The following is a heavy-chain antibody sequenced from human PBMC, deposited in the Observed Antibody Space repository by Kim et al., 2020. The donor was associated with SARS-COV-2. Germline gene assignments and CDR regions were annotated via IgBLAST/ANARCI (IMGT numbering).Heavy chain of an antibody. J-gene: IGHJ5*02. Sequence: SETLSLTCTVSGGSISGYSWTWIRQPPGKGLEWIGYIYYSGSTNNNPSLKSRVTISVDTSKNQFSLKLRSVTAADTAVYYCARQGLIGGFGAAENWFDPWGRGTLVTVSS. V-gene: IGHV4-59*08. D-gene: IGHD2-15*01. CDR3: ARQGLIGGFGAAENWFDP. CDR2: IYYSGST. CDR1: GGSISGYS.